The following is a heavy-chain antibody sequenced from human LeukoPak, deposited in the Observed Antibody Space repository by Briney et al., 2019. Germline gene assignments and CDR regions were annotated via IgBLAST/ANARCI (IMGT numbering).Heavy chain of an antibody. V-gene: IGHV1-2*02. CDR2: INPNTGGT. CDR3: ARGGYCSSTSCRLSLDY. Sequence: ASVKVSCKASGYTFIGYYVHWVRQAPGQGLEWMAWINPNTGGTNYAQKFQGRVTVTRDTSITTAYLELKSLRSDDTAVYYCARGGYCSSTSCRLSLDYWGQGTLVTVSS. CDR1: GYTFIGYY. J-gene: IGHJ4*02. D-gene: IGHD2-2*01.